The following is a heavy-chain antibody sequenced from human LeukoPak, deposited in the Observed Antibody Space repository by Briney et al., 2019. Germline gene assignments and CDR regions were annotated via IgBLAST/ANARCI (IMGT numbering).Heavy chain of an antibody. V-gene: IGHV1-2*02. D-gene: IGHD2-2*01. Sequence: ASVKVSCKASGYTFTGYYMHWVRQAPAQGLGWMGWINPNSGGTNYAQKFQGRVTMTRDTTISTAYMELSRLRSDDTAVYYCARDTDIVVVPAARGDYWGQGTLVTVSS. CDR2: INPNSGGT. J-gene: IGHJ4*02. CDR1: GYTFTGYY. CDR3: ARDTDIVVVPAARGDY.